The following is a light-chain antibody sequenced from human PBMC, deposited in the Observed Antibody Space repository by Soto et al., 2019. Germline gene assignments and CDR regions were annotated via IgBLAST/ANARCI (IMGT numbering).Light chain of an antibody. CDR1: QSVSSY. Sequence: EIVLTQSPATLSLSPGERATLSCRASQSVSSYLAWYQHKPGQAPRLLIYDASNRATGIPARFSGSASGTDFAPTTISLEPEDFAVSSCQQPYTFGQGTKLEIK. CDR2: DAS. CDR3: QQPYT. J-gene: IGKJ2*01. V-gene: IGKV3-11*01.